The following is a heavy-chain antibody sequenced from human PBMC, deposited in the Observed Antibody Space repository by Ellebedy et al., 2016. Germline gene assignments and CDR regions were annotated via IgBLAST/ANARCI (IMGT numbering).Heavy chain of an antibody. Sequence: GESLKISXTASRFTFSSYSMNWVRQAPGKGLEWVSSISSSSSYIYYADSVKGRFTISRDNAKNSLYLQMNSLRAEDTAVYYCARDRGYSYGYVPYYFDYWGQGTLVTVSS. CDR2: ISSSSSYI. V-gene: IGHV3-21*01. CDR3: ARDRGYSYGYVPYYFDY. D-gene: IGHD5-18*01. J-gene: IGHJ4*02. CDR1: RFTFSSYS.